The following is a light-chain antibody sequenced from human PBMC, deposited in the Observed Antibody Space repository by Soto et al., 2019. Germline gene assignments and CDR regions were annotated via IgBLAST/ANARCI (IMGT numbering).Light chain of an antibody. CDR2: EVS. V-gene: IGLV2-14*01. CDR3: NSYTTSSTLV. J-gene: IGLJ3*02. Sequence: QSALTQPASVSGPPGQSITISCTGTSSDVGGYNYVSWYQQHPGKAPKLMIYEVSNRPSGVSNRFSGSKSGNTASLTISGLQAEDEADYYCNSYTTSSTLVFGGGTKLTVL. CDR1: SSDVGGYNY.